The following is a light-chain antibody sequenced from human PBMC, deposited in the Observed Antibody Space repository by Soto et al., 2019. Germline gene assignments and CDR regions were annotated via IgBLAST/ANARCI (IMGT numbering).Light chain of an antibody. V-gene: IGLV2-8*01. CDR3: SSFGGSNHVV. Sequence: QSALTQPPSASGSPGQSVTISCTGTSSDVGGYNYVSWYQLHPGKAPKLIIYEVSKRPSGVPDHFSGSKSGNTASLTVSGLQADDEADYYCSSFGGSNHVVFGVGTKLTVL. CDR1: SSDVGGYNY. CDR2: EVS. J-gene: IGLJ2*01.